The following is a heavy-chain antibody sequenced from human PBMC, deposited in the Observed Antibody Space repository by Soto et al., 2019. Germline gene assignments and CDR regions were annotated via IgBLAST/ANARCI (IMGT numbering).Heavy chain of an antibody. J-gene: IGHJ4*02. CDR1: GGSISSGGYY. CDR2: IYYSGST. D-gene: IGHD6-19*01. CDR3: ARARRDSSGWPSWGYYFDY. V-gene: IGHV4-31*03. Sequence: SETLSLTCTVSGGSISSGGYYWSWIRQHPGKGLEWIGYIYYSGSTNYNPSLKSRVTISVDTSKNQFSLKLSSVTAADTAVYYCARARRDSSGWPSWGYYFDYWGQGTLVTVSS.